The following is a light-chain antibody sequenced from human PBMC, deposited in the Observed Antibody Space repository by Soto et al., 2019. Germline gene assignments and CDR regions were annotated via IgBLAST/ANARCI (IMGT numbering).Light chain of an antibody. Sequence: DIQMTQSPSSLSASVGDRVIITCRASQTISSHLNWYQQKPWKAPNLLVYAASSLQSGVPSRFTGSGAGTDFTLTIISLQPEDFAAYFCQQSYTTPITFGQGTRL. V-gene: IGKV1-39*01. J-gene: IGKJ5*01. CDR3: QQSYTTPIT. CDR2: AAS. CDR1: QTISSH.